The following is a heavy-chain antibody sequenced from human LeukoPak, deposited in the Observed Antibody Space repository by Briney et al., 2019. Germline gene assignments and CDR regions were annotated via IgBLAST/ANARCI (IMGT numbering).Heavy chain of an antibody. D-gene: IGHD6-19*01. CDR1: GFTFSSYA. V-gene: IGHV1-69*01. Sequence: GGSLRLSCAASGFTFSSYAISWVRQAPGQGLEWMGGIIPIFGTANYAQKFQGRVTITADESTSTAYMELSSLRSEDTAVYYCAREAGYSSGWYVYWGQGTLVTVSS. J-gene: IGHJ4*02. CDR2: IIPIFGTA. CDR3: AREAGYSSGWYVY.